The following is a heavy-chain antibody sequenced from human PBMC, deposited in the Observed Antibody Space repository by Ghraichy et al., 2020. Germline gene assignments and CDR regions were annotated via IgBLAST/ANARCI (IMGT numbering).Heavy chain of an antibody. CDR2: INHSGST. J-gene: IGHJ5*02. CDR1: GGSFSGYY. D-gene: IGHD3-10*01. V-gene: IGHV4-34*01. Sequence: SQTLSLTCAVYGGSFSGYYWSWIRQPPGKGLEWIGEINHSGSTNYNPSLKSRVTISVDTSKNQFSLKLSSVTAADTAVYYCARSLRVAYSGSYYNWFDPWGQGTLVTVSS. CDR3: ARSLRVAYSGSYYNWFDP.